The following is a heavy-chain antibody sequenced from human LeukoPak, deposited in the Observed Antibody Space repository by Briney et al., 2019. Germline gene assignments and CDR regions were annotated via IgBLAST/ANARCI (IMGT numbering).Heavy chain of an antibody. CDR1: GFTFSDYY. CDR2: ISSSSSYT. D-gene: IGHD3-10*01. Sequence: GGSLRLSCAASGFTFSDYYMSWIRQAPGKGLEWVSYISSSSSYTNYADSVKGRFTISRDNAKNSLYLQMNSLRAEDTAVYYCASLSTLWFGEQIDYWGQGTLVTVSS. CDR3: ASLSTLWFGEQIDY. V-gene: IGHV3-11*03. J-gene: IGHJ4*02.